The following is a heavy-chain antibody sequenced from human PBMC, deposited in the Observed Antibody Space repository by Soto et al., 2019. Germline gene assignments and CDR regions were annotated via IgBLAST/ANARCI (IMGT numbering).Heavy chain of an antibody. CDR3: AREKVTTNSDYYGMDV. CDR2: LYSDGTT. CDR1: GFTVSANY. D-gene: IGHD5-12*01. J-gene: IGHJ6*02. V-gene: IGHV3-53*01. Sequence: EVQVVESGGGLIQPGGSLRLSCEPSGFTVSANYMSWVRQAPGKGLEWVSLLYSDGTTYYTDSVRDRFTISRDNSKNTLYLQMNSLRVEDTAVYYCAREKVTTNSDYYGMDVWGQGTTVTVSS.